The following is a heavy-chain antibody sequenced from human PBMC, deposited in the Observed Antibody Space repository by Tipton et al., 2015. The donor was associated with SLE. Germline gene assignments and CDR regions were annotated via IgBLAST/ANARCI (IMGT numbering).Heavy chain of an antibody. J-gene: IGHJ3*02. CDR1: GFTFTNFG. Sequence: SLRLSCAASGFTFTNFGIHWVRQAPGKGLDWVAFIGYDGSDKNYSNSVKGRFTISRDNSKNTLYLQMNSLRAEDTAVYYCAKDLSIWGQGTMVTVSS. CDR3: AKDLSI. CDR2: IGYDGSDK. V-gene: IGHV3-30*02.